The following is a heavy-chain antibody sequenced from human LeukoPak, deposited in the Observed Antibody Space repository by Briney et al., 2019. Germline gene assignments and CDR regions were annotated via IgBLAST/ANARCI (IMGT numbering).Heavy chain of an antibody. CDR3: AKAIGSRPTLYFDY. J-gene: IGHJ4*02. Sequence: GGSLRLSCAASGFTFNDYAMHWVRQAPGKGLEWVSGISWNSGSIGYADSVKGRFTISRDNAKNSLYLQMNSLRAEDTALYYCAKAIGSRPTLYFDYWGQGTLVTVSS. CDR1: GFTFNDYA. V-gene: IGHV3-9*01. D-gene: IGHD3-10*01. CDR2: ISWNSGSI.